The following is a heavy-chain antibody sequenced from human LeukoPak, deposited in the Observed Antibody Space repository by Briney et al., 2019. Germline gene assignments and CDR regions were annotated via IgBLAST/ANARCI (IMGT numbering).Heavy chain of an antibody. Sequence: SETLSLTCTVSDYSISSGYGYYWGWIRQPPGKGLEWIGYIYYSGSTNYNPSLKSRVTISVDTSKNQFSLKLSSVTAADTAVYYCARSPHITMVRGGPWFDPWGQGTLVTVSS. V-gene: IGHV4-61*08. CDR1: DYSISSGYGYY. D-gene: IGHD3-10*01. J-gene: IGHJ5*02. CDR2: IYYSGST. CDR3: ARSPHITMVRGGPWFDP.